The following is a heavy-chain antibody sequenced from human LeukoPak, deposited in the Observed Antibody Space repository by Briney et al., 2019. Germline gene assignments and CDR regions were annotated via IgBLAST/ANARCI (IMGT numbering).Heavy chain of an antibody. CDR2: IIPIFGTA. D-gene: IGHD5-18*01. J-gene: IGHJ4*02. Sequence: SVKVSCKASGGTFSSYAISWVRQAPGQGLEWMGGIIPIFGTANYAQKFQGRVTITADESTSTAYMELSRLRSDDTAVYYCARDQGYSYGYDYWGQGTLVTVSS. CDR1: GGTFSSYA. CDR3: ARDQGYSYGYDY. V-gene: IGHV1-69*13.